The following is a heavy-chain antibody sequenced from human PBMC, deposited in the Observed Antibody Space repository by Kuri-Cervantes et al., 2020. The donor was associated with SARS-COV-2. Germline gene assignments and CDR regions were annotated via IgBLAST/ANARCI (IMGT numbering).Heavy chain of an antibody. Sequence: ASVKVSCKASGYTFTGYYMHWVRQAPGQGLEWMGWIMPNSGGTNYAQKFQGRVTMTRDTSISTAYMELSSLTSEDTAVYYCARYLDWERGIGDWGQGTLVTVSS. CDR2: IMPNSGGT. D-gene: IGHD3-9*01. V-gene: IGHV1-2*02. CDR3: ARYLDWERGIGD. CDR1: GYTFTGYY. J-gene: IGHJ4*02.